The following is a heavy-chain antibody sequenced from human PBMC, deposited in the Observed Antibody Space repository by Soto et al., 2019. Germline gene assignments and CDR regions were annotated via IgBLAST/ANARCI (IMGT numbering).Heavy chain of an antibody. J-gene: IGHJ4*02. Sequence: ASVKVSCKVSGYTLSELSMHWVRQAPGKGLEWMGGFDPEDGEIIYAQKFQGRVTMTEDTSTDTAYVELSSLRSEDTAMYYCAAARKQLYLPVDYWGQGTLVTISS. D-gene: IGHD3-16*01. CDR2: FDPEDGEI. CDR1: GYTLSELS. V-gene: IGHV1-24*01. CDR3: AAARKQLYLPVDY.